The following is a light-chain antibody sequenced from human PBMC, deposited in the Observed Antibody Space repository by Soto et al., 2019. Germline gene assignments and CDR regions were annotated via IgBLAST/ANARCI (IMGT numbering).Light chain of an antibody. CDR2: GVS. Sequence: EIVLTQSPGTLSLSPGERATLSCRASQSVNTKYLDWYQQKPGQAPRLLISGVSSRATGIPDRFSGSGSGTDFILTISRVEPEDFAVYYCQQFGTSSLVTFGPGTKVDIK. CDR3: QQFGTSSLVT. J-gene: IGKJ3*01. V-gene: IGKV3-20*01. CDR1: QSVNTKY.